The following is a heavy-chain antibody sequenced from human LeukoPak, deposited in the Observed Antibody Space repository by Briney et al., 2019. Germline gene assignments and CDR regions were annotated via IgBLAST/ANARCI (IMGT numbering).Heavy chain of an antibody. V-gene: IGHV1-69*04. CDR2: IIPILGIA. CDR1: GGTFSSYA. J-gene: IGHJ4*02. D-gene: IGHD3-10*01. Sequence: SVKVSCKASGGTFSSYAISWVRQAPGQGLEWMGRIIPILGIANYAQKFQGRVTITADKSTSTAYMELSSLRSEDTAVYYCAVYGSGSYVFDYWGQGTLVTVSS. CDR3: AVYGSGSYVFDY.